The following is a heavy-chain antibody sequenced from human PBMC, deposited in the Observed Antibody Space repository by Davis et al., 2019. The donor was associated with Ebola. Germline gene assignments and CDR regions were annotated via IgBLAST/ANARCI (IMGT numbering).Heavy chain of an antibody. CDR2: IKGDGSST. V-gene: IGHV3-74*01. D-gene: IGHD6-6*01. J-gene: IGHJ4*02. CDR3: ARDRRSAWQLVLFDY. CDR1: GFPFSTFW. Sequence: GESLKISCVASGFPFSTFWMHWVRQVPGKGLIWVSRIKGDGSSTSYADSVKGRFTISRDNAKNSLYLQMNSLRDEDTAVYYCARDRRSAWQLVLFDYWGQGTLVTVSS.